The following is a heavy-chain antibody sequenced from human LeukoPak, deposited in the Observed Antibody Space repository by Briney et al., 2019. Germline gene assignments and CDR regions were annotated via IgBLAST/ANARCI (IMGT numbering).Heavy chain of an antibody. Sequence: GGSLRLSCAASGFSFENAWLSWVRQAPGKGLEWVGRIKTKFDGVTTDYAAPMKDRFTISRDASKNTLSLQINSLKSEDTAVYFCTTDLPPNYGDFVDYWGQGSLVTVSS. D-gene: IGHD4-17*01. CDR3: TTDLPPNYGDFVDY. CDR2: IKTKFDGVTT. CDR1: GFSFENAW. J-gene: IGHJ4*02. V-gene: IGHV3-15*01.